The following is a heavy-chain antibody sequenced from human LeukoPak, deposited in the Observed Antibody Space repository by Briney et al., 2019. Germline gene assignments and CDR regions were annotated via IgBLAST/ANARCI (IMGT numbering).Heavy chain of an antibody. CDR3: ATIHQGPGPDS. D-gene: IGHD5-24*01. V-gene: IGHV3-30*02. J-gene: IGHJ4*02. CDR2: IQYDGHDY. CDR1: GFSLSRYD. Sequence: GGSLRLSCAASGFSLSRYDMHWVRQAPGKGLEWVAFIQYDGHDYYYADSVRGRFTISRDNSKNILSLQMNSLRAEDTAVYFCATIHQGPGPDSWGQGTLVTVSS.